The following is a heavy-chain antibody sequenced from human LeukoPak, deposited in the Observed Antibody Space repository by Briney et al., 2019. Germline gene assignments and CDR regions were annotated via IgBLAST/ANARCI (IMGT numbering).Heavy chain of an antibody. J-gene: IGHJ4*02. CDR2: IIPIFGTA. CDR3: ARATTVTPYYFDY. V-gene: IGHV1-69*13. D-gene: IGHD4-11*01. CDR1: GLTFSSYA. Sequence: GASVKVSCKASGLTFSSYAINWVRQAPGQGLEWMGGIIPIFGTATYAQKFQGRVTITADESTTTVYMELSSLRSEDTAVYYCARATTVTPYYFDYWGQGTLVTVSS.